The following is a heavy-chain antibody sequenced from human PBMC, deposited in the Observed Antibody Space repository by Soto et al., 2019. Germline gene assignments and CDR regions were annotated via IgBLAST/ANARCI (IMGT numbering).Heavy chain of an antibody. D-gene: IGHD2-15*01. CDR1: GGTFSSYT. V-gene: IGHV1-69*02. J-gene: IGHJ3*02. CDR2: IIPILGIA. Sequence: QVQLVQSGAEVKKPGSSVKVSCKASGGTFSSYTISWVRQAPGQGREWMGRIIPILGIANYAQKFQGRVTITADKSTSTAYMELSSLRSEDTAVYYCARADCSGGSCYSVYDAFDIWGQGTMVTVSS. CDR3: ARADCSGGSCYSVYDAFDI.